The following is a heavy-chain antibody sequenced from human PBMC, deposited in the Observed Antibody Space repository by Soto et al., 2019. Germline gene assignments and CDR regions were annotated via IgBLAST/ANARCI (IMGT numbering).Heavy chain of an antibody. CDR2: INPNSDKT. J-gene: IGHJ4*02. CDR1: GYTFSNFG. V-gene: IGHV1-18*01. CDR3: TRGAYCGGDCYDY. Sequence: ASVKVSCKASGYTFSNFGISWVRQAPGQGLEWMGRINPNSDKTKYAQRFQGRVTMTTDTSTSTVYMELSSLRSEDTAVYYCTRGAYCGGDCYDYWGQGTLVTVSS. D-gene: IGHD2-21*01.